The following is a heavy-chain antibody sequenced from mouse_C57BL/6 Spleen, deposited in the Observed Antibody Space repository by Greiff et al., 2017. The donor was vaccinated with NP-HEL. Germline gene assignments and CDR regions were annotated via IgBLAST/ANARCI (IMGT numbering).Heavy chain of an antibody. CDR3: ARNQRYYYGSSYGYFDV. D-gene: IGHD1-1*01. Sequence: VQRVESGPGLVQPSQSLSITCTVSGFSLTSYGVHWVRQSPGKGLEWLGVIWSGGSTDYNAAFISRLSISKDNSKSQVFFKMNSLQADDTAIYYCARNQRYYYGSSYGYFDVWGTGTTVTVSS. V-gene: IGHV2-2*01. CDR1: GFSLTSYG. J-gene: IGHJ1*03. CDR2: IWSGGST.